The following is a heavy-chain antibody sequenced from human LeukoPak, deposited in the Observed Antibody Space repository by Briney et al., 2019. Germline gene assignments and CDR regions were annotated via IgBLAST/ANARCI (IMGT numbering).Heavy chain of an antibody. V-gene: IGHV1-69*05. J-gene: IGHJ4*02. CDR2: IIPIFGTA. CDR1: GGTFSSYA. Sequence: GASVKVSCKASGGTFSSYAISWVRQAPGQGLEWMGGIIPIFGTANYAQKFQGRVTITTDESTSTAYMELSSLRSEDTAVYYCARDLRHRGSGSYYTNLDYWGQGTLVTVSS. CDR3: ARDLRHRGSGSYYTNLDY. D-gene: IGHD3-10*01.